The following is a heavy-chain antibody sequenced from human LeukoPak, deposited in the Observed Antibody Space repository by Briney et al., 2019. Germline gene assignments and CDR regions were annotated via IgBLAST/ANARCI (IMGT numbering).Heavy chain of an antibody. D-gene: IGHD4/OR15-4a*01. V-gene: IGHV4-30-4*01. Sequence: SSETLSLTCTVSGGSISSGDYYWSWIRQPPGKGLEWIGYIYHSGSTYYNPSLKSRVTISVDTSKNQFSLKLSSVTAADTAVYYCARAVDYNWFDPWGQGTLVTVSS. J-gene: IGHJ5*02. CDR2: IYHSGST. CDR1: GGSISSGDYY. CDR3: ARAVDYNWFDP.